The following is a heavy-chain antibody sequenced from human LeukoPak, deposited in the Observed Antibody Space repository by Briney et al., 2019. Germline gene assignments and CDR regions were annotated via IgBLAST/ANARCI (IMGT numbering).Heavy chain of an antibody. CDR2: ISYDGSNK. D-gene: IGHD5-18*01. Sequence: GGSLRLSCAASGFTFSSYGMHWVRQAPGKGLEWVAVISYDGSNKYYADSVKGRFTISRDNSKNTLYLQMNSLRAEDTAVYYCARDWVDTAMVTSRYYFEYWGQGSLVTVSS. CDR1: GFTFSSYG. CDR3: ARDWVDTAMVTSRYYFEY. J-gene: IGHJ4*02. V-gene: IGHV3-30*03.